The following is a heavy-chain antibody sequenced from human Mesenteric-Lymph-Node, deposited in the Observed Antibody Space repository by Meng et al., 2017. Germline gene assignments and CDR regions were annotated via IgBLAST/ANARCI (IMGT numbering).Heavy chain of an antibody. J-gene: IGHJ5*02. D-gene: IGHD5-18*01. Sequence: GESLKISCKGSGYNFSNYWIGWVRQMPEKGLEWMGIIYPGDSDTRYSPSFQGRVTISADKSVSTAYLQWSSLEASDTAMYFCARLGTSMAPLATTSWGQGALVTVYS. V-gene: IGHV5-51*01. CDR2: IYPGDSDT. CDR1: GYNFSNYW. CDR3: ARLGTSMAPLATTS.